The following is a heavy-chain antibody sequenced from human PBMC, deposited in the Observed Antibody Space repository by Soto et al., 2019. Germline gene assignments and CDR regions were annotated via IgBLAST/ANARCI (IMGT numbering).Heavy chain of an antibody. CDR3: AKTSNNYYHYYDMDV. CDR2: ISGTGAST. D-gene: IGHD4-4*01. V-gene: IGHV3-23*01. J-gene: IGHJ6*02. CDR1: GFTFSSYA. Sequence: GGSLRLSCAASGFTFSSYAMSWVRQAPEGPEWVSAISGTGASTYYADSVKGRFTISRDNSKNTLYLQMNSLRAEDTALYYCAKTSNNYYHYYDMDVWGQGTTVTVSS.